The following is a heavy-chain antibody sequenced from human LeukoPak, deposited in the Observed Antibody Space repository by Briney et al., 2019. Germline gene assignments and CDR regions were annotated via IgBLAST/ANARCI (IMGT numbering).Heavy chain of an antibody. CDR1: GYTFSGYH. J-gene: IGHJ6*03. Sequence: GASVKVSCKASGYTFSGYHMHWVRQAPGQGLEWMGWINPNSGGTKYAEKFQGRVTMTRDTSISTAFLEVRSLRSDDTAVYYCAAHPHCSSTSCYPYYYYYYMDVWGKGTTVTVSS. CDR2: INPNSGGT. D-gene: IGHD2-2*01. CDR3: AAHPHCSSTSCYPYYYYYYMDV. V-gene: IGHV1-2*02.